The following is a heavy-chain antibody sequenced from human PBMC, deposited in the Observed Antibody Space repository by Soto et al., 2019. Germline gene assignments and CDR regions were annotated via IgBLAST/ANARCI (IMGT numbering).Heavy chain of an antibody. J-gene: IGHJ4*02. CDR2: IIPIFGTA. CDR3: AIGLLGSSGWYIPLDY. D-gene: IGHD6-19*01. V-gene: IGHV1-69*13. Sequence: SVKVSCKASGGTFSSYAISWVRQAPGQGLEWMGGIIPIFGTANYAQKFQGRVTITADESTSTAYMELSSLRSEDTAVYYCAIGLLGSSGWYIPLDYWGQGTLVTVSS. CDR1: GGTFSSYA.